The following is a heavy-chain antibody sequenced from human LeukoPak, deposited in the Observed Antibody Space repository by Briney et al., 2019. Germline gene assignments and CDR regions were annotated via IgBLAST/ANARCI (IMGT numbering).Heavy chain of an antibody. D-gene: IGHD6-19*01. J-gene: IGHJ4*02. CDR3: ARAYSSGWYFLSDY. CDR1: GFTFSSHW. CDR2: INSDGSST. Sequence: PGGSLRLSCAASGFTFSSHWMHWVRQAPGKGLVWVSRINSDGSSTSYADSVKGRFTISRDNAKNTLYLQMNSLRAEDTAVYYCARAYSSGWYFLSDYWGQGTLVTVSS. V-gene: IGHV3-74*01.